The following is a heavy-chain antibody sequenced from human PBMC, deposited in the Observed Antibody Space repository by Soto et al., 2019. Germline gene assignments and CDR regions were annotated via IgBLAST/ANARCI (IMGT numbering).Heavy chain of an antibody. V-gene: IGHV1-2*02. CDR2: INPNSGGT. J-gene: IGHJ3*02. CDR3: ARDSSGYPEHAFDI. Sequence: GASVKVSFKASGYTFTGYYMHWVRQAPGQGLEWMGWINPNSGGTNYAQKFQGRVTMTRDTSISTAYMELSRLRSDDTAVYYCARDSSGYPEHAFDIWGQGTMVTVSS. D-gene: IGHD3-22*01. CDR1: GYTFTGYY.